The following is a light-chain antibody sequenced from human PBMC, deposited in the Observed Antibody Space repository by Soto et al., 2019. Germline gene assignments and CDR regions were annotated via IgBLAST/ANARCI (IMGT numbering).Light chain of an antibody. J-gene: IGKJ1*01. CDR1: QKVSPW. CDR3: QQYDSYWGT. Sequence: DLRMTQSPSTLSASVGDSVTITCRASQKVSPWLAWYQQKAGKAPKLLIYDVSSLKRGVPSRFSGSGSGTEFTLTISSLQSDDFATYYCQQYDSYWGTFGQGTKVEFK. CDR2: DVS. V-gene: IGKV1-5*01.